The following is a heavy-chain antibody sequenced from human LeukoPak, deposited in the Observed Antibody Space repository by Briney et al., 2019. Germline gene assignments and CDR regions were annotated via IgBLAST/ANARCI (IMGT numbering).Heavy chain of an antibody. D-gene: IGHD6-13*01. Sequence: ASVKVSCKASGGTFSSYAISWVRQAPGQGLEWMGGIIPIFGTANYAQKFQGRVTITADESTSTAYMELSSLRSEDTAVYYCAIAAAGIYGQGDFDYWGQGTLVAVSS. CDR3: AIAAAGIYGQGDFDY. CDR1: GGTFSSYA. CDR2: IIPIFGTA. J-gene: IGHJ4*02. V-gene: IGHV1-69*13.